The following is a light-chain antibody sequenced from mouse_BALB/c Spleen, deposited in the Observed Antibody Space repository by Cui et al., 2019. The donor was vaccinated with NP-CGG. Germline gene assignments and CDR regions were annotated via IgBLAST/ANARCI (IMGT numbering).Light chain of an antibody. CDR3: ALWYSNHWV. Sequence: QAFFSQESAITTSPGETVTLTCRSSTGAVTTSNYANWVQERPDHLFTGLIGGTNNRAPGVPARFSGSLIGDKAALTITGAQTEDEAVYFCALWYSNHWVFGGGTKLTVL. J-gene: IGLJ1*01. CDR2: GTN. V-gene: IGLV1*01. CDR1: TGAVTTSNY.